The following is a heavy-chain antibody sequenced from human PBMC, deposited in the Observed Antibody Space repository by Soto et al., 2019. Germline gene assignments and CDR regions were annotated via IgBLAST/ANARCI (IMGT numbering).Heavy chain of an antibody. V-gene: IGHV3-23*01. CDR2: ITGSAGIT. CDR3: AKEQLVPGFDY. J-gene: IGHJ4*02. CDR1: GFTFSSYA. D-gene: IGHD6-13*01. Sequence: PRLSCSASGFTFSSYAMSWVPQAPGKGLEWVSAITGSAGITYYADSVKGRFTISRDNSKNTLFLQMNSLRAEDTAVYYCAKEQLVPGFDYWGQGSLVTV.